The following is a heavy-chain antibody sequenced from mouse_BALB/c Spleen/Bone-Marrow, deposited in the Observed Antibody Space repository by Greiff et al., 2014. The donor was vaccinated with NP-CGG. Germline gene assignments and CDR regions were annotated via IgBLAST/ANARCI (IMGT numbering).Heavy chain of an antibody. Sequence: VMLVESGPGLVAPSQSLSITCTVSGFSLTSYGVHWVRQPPGKGLEWLGVIWAGGSTNYNSALMSRLSISKDNSKSQVFLKMNSLQTDDTAMYYCASPIYYDYPRFAYWGQGTLVTVSA. CDR1: GFSLTSYG. CDR3: ASPIYYDYPRFAY. D-gene: IGHD2-4*01. CDR2: IWAGGST. V-gene: IGHV2-9*02. J-gene: IGHJ3*01.